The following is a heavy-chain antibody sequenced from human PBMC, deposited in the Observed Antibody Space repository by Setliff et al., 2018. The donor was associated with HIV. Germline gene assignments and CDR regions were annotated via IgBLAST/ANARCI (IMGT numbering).Heavy chain of an antibody. CDR3: ARGLSSPFATGL. V-gene: IGHV4-34*01. D-gene: IGHD6-13*01. J-gene: IGHJ4*02. CDR2: ITPSGAT. Sequence: KSSETLSLTCAVYGGSVSGHYWGWFRQPPGKGLEWIGEITPSGATNYLPSLKSRVTMSLDTSKNQFSLKLTSVTSADTAVYFCARGLSSPFATGLWGQGTLVTVSS. CDR1: GGSVSGHY.